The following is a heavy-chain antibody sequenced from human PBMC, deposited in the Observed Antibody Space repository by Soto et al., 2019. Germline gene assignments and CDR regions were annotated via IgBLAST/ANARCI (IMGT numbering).Heavy chain of an antibody. V-gene: IGHV4-34*01. Sequence: QVQLQQWGAGLLKPSETLSLTCAVYGGSFSGYYWSWIRQPPGKGLEWIGEINPSGSTNYNPSLKSRGTISGDTSKNQVSLKLSSGTAADTAGYYWARGWWGIAAPTDAFDIWGQGTMVTVSS. D-gene: IGHD6-13*01. CDR3: ARGWWGIAAPTDAFDI. CDR1: GGSFSGYY. J-gene: IGHJ3*02. CDR2: INPSGST.